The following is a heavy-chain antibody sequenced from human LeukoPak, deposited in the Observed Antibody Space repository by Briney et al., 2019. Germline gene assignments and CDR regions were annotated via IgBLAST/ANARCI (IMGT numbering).Heavy chain of an antibody. CDR3: TTQELLWFGELVY. D-gene: IGHD3-10*01. CDR1: GFTFSNAW. Sequence: PRGSLRLSCAASGFTFSNAWMSWVRQAPGKGLEWVGRIKSKTDGGTTDYAAPVKGRFTISRDDSKNTLYLQMNSLKTEDTAVYYCTTQELLWFGELVYWGQGTLVTVSS. J-gene: IGHJ4*02. V-gene: IGHV3-15*01. CDR2: IKSKTDGGTT.